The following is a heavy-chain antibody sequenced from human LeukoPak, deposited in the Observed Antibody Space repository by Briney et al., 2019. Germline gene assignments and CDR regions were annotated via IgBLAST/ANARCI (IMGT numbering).Heavy chain of an antibody. CDR2: MWYDGSNK. J-gene: IGHJ4*02. D-gene: IGHD5-18*01. CDR1: GFTCSNYG. V-gene: IGHV3-33*01. CDR3: AREDTSLVIAY. Sequence: GGSLRLSCAASGFTCSNYGMHWVRQAPDKGLEWVAVMWYDGSNKYYTDSVKGRFTISRDNTKNTLYLQMNSLRAEDTAVYYCAREDTSLVIAYWGQGTLVTVSS.